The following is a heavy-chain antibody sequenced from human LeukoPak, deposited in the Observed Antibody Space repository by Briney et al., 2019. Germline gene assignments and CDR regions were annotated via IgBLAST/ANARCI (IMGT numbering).Heavy chain of an antibody. CDR3: ARAIAAAWFDY. CDR1: GYTFTDYY. CDR2: INPNNGGT. D-gene: IGHD6-25*01. Sequence: ASVTVSCKASGYTFTDYYLYWVRQAPGQGLEWMGWINPNNGGTNYAQKFQGRVTMTRDTSINTAYMELSRLRSDDTAVYYCARAIAAAWFDYWGQGTLVTVSS. V-gene: IGHV1-2*02. J-gene: IGHJ5*01.